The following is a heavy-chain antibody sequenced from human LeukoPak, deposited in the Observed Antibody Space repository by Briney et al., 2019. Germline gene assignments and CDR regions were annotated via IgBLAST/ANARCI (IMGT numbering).Heavy chain of an antibody. D-gene: IGHD6-13*01. Sequence: GASVKVSCKASGGTFSSYAISWVRQAPGQGLEWMGGIIPIFGTANYAQKFQGRVTITADKSTSTAYMELSSLRSEDTAVYYCARGGIAAAGTVARFDPWGQGTLVTVSS. CDR2: IIPIFGTA. J-gene: IGHJ5*02. CDR1: GGTFSSYA. V-gene: IGHV1-69*06. CDR3: ARGGIAAAGTVARFDP.